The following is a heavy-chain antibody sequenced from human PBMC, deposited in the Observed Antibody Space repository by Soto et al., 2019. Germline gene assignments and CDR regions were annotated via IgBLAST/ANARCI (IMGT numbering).Heavy chain of an antibody. Sequence: PSETLSLTCNMSGDSYSISTYSWSWIRQPPGKALQWIGFIYQSGVTSYNPSLASRVSISLDRSNNQCSLKRKSVTAADTAVYFCAGMPYTSGLRFDPWGPGTLVTVS. CDR2: IYQSGVT. J-gene: IGHJ5*02. V-gene: IGHV4-30-2*01. D-gene: IGHD6-19*01. CDR1: GDSYSISTYS. CDR3: AGMPYTSGLRFDP.